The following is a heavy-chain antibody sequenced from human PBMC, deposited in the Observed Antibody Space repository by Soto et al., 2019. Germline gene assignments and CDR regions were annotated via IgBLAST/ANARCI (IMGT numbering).Heavy chain of an antibody. J-gene: IGHJ4*02. D-gene: IGHD1-1*01. CDR2: ISYDGDNK. V-gene: IGHV3-30*18. CDR3: AKSVYNWNDGFFDY. Sequence: GGSLRLSCAASGFTFSSYGMHWVRQAPGKGLEWVAVISYDGDNKYYADSVKGRFTISRDNSKNTLSLQMNSLRAEDTAVYYCAKSVYNWNDGFFDYWGQGT. CDR1: GFTFSSYG.